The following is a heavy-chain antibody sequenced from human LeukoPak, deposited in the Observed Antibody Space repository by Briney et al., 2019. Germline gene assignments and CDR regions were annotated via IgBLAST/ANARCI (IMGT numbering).Heavy chain of an antibody. CDR3: ARAPMVRGRTAADY. D-gene: IGHD3-10*01. V-gene: IGHV4-34*01. Sequence: SETLSLICAVYGGSFRGYYWSWIRQPPGKGLEWIGEINHSGSTNYNPSLKSRVTISVDTSKNQFSLKLSSVTAADTAVYYCARAPMVRGRTAADYWGQGTLVTVSS. CDR2: INHSGST. J-gene: IGHJ4*02. CDR1: GGSFRGYY.